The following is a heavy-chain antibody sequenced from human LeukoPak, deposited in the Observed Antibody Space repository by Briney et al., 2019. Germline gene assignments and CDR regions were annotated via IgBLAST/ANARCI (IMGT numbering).Heavy chain of an antibody. CDR2: IRSKAYGGTT. J-gene: IGHJ4*02. D-gene: IGHD3-22*01. CDR1: GFTFGDYA. V-gene: IGHV3-49*03. Sequence: PGGSLRLSCTASGFTFGDYAVSWFRQAPGKGLEWVGFIRSKAYGGTTEYAASAKGRFTISRDDSKSIAYLQMNSLKTEDTAVYYCTREAVIVVRAQYFDYWGQGTLVTVSS. CDR3: TREAVIVVRAQYFDY.